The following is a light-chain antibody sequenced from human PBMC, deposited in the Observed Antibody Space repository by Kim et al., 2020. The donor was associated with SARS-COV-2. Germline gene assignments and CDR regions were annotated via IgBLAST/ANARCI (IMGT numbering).Light chain of an antibody. V-gene: IGLV2-14*03. CDR1: SSDIGAYNW. CDR2: DVS. J-gene: IGLJ1*01. Sequence: QSALTQPASVSFSPVHSITISCIGTSSDIGAYNWVAWYQQHPGKVPKLIIYDVSNRPSGVSNRFSGSQSGNPASLTISGLQAVDEADYYCSSYTTNNLFYLFGPGTKVTVL. CDR3: SSYTTNNLFYL.